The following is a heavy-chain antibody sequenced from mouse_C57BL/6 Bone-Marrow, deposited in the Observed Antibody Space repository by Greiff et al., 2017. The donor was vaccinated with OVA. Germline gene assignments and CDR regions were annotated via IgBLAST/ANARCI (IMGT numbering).Heavy chain of an antibody. D-gene: IGHD3-2*02. CDR1: GFTFSDYG. V-gene: IGHV5-17*01. CDR2: ISSGSSTI. CDR3: ARGRDSSGPHFDY. Sequence: EVQRVESGGGLVKPGGSLKLSCAASGFTFSDYGMHWVRQAPEKGLEWVAYISSGSSTIYYADTVKGRFTISRDTAKNTLFLQMTSLRSEDTAMYYCARGRDSSGPHFDYWGQGTTLTVSS. J-gene: IGHJ2*01.